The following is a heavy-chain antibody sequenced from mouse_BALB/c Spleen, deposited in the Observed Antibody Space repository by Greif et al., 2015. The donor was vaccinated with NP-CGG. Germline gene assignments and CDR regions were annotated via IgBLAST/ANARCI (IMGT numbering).Heavy chain of an antibody. J-gene: IGHJ4*01. D-gene: IGHD4-1*01. CDR1: GYTFTDYN. V-gene: IGHV1-18*01. CDR2: INPNNGST. Sequence: EVKLQESGPELVKPGASVKIPCEASGYTFTDYNMDWVKQSHGKSLEWIGDINPNNGSTIYNRKFKGKATLTVDKSSSTAYMELRSLTSEDTAVYYCARGTGTGYAMDYWGQRTSVTVSS. CDR3: ARGTGTGYAMDY.